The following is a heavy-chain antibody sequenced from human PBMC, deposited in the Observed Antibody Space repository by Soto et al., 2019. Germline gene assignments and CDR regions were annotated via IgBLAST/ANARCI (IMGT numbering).Heavy chain of an antibody. CDR1: GFTFTDSA. V-gene: IGHV3-73*02. CDR3: SRRRDWTATDPLDY. D-gene: IGHD2-21*01. CDR2: IRNKVNTHAT. J-gene: IGHJ4*02. Sequence: EVQLVESGGGLVQPGGSLKLSCAASGFTFTDSAIHWVRQASGKGPEWVGRIRNKVNTHATAYAASVKGRFTISRDDATGTTYLQMNSLKTEDTAVYYCSRRRDWTATDPLDYWGQGTLVTVSS.